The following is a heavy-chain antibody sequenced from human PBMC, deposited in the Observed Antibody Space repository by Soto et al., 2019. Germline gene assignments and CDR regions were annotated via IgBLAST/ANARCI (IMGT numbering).Heavy chain of an antibody. CDR2: INDSGST. Sequence: PSETLSLTCAVYGVSFSGYYWSWIRQPPGKGLEWIGEINDSGSTNYNPSLKSRVTISLDTSKKQFFLRLSSVTAADTAVHFCARSKEDFDYVWGTYRPFDPWGQGTLVTVSS. CDR1: GVSFSGYY. D-gene: IGHD3-16*02. V-gene: IGHV4-34*01. J-gene: IGHJ5*02. CDR3: ARSKEDFDYVWGTYRPFDP.